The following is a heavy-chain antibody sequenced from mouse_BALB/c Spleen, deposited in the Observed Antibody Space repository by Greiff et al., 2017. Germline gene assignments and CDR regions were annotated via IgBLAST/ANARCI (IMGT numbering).Heavy chain of an antibody. CDR1: GYTFTEYT. Sequence: VKLQESGAELVKPGASVKLSCKASGYTFTEYTIHWVKQRSGQGLEWIGWFYPGSGSIKYNEKFKDKATLTADKSSSTVYMELSRLTSENSAVYFCARHEGYGSGFAYWGQGTLVTVSA. D-gene: IGHD1-1*01. CDR2: FYPGSGSI. V-gene: IGHV1-62-2*01. CDR3: ARHEGYGSGFAY. J-gene: IGHJ3*01.